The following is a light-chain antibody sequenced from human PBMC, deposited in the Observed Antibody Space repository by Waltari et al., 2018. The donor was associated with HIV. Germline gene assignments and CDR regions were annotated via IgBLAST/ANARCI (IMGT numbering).Light chain of an antibody. CDR2: DNN. J-gene: IGLJ1*01. V-gene: IGLV1-51*01. CDR1: SSNIGNNY. CDR3: GTWDSSLSAEV. Sequence: QSVLTQPPSVSAAPGQRVTISCSGSSSNIGNNYVSWYQHLPGPAPKLRIYDNNQRPTGMPDRFSGSKSGTSATLGITGLQTGDEADYYCGTWDSSLSAEVFGTGTKVTVL.